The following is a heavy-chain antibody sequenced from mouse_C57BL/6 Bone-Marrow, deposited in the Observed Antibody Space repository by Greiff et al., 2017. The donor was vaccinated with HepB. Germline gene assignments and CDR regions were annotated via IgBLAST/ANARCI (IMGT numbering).Heavy chain of an antibody. CDR1: GFTFSSYA. V-gene: IGHV5-4*01. CDR2: ISDGGSYT. D-gene: IGHD4-1*01. J-gene: IGHJ1*03. Sequence: EVQLVESGGGLVKPGGSLKLSCAASGFTFSSYAMSWVRQTPEKRLEWVATISDGGSYTYYPDNVKGRFTISRDNAKNNLYLQMSHLKSEDTAMYYCARPGGRYFDVWGTGTTVTVSS. CDR3: ARPGGRYFDV.